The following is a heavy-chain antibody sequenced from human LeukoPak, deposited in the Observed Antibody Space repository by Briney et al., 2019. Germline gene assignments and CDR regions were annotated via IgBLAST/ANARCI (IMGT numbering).Heavy chain of an antibody. J-gene: IGHJ4*02. V-gene: IGHV4-59*01. CDR2: IYYSGNT. D-gene: IGHD3-22*01. CDR3: ARAYDSSGYYFGY. Sequence: SETLSLTCTVSGGSISSYYWSWIRQPPGKGLEWIGYIYYSGNTKYNPSLKGRVTISEDTSKNQFSLKLSSVTAADTAVYYCARAYDSSGYYFGYWGQGTLVTVSS. CDR1: GGSISSYY.